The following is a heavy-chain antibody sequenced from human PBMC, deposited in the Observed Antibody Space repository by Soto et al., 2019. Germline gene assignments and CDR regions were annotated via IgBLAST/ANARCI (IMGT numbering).Heavy chain of an antibody. CDR3: ARLWYSGSYYGNAVRDYYYGMDV. Sequence: SETLSLTCTVSGSSISSSSYYWGWIRQPPGKGLEWIGSIYYSGSTYYNPSLKSRVTISVDTSKNQFSLKLSSVTAADTAVYYCARLWYSGSYYGNAVRDYYYGMDVWGQGTTVTVSS. V-gene: IGHV4-39*01. CDR1: GSSISSSSYY. J-gene: IGHJ6*02. D-gene: IGHD1-26*01. CDR2: IYYSGST.